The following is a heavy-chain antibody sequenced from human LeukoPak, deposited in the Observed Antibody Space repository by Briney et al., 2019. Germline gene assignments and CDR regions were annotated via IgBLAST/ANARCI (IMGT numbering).Heavy chain of an antibody. CDR2: IIPLVGIA. D-gene: IGHD2-2*01. CDR1: GGTFSSYA. V-gene: IGHV1-69*04. CDR3: ARDCSSTSCRGYYYYYGMDV. J-gene: IGHJ6*02. Sequence: ASVKLSCTASGGTFSSYAISWVRHAPGQGLEWMGRIIPLVGIANYAQKFQGRVTITADKSTSTAYMELSSLRSEDTAVYYCARDCSSTSCRGYYYYYGMDVWGQGTTVTVSS.